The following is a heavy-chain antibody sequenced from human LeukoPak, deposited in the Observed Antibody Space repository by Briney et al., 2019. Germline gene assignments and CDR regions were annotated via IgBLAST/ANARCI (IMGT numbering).Heavy chain of an antibody. J-gene: IGHJ5*02. CDR2: IYYSGST. V-gene: IGHV4-39*01. Sequence: PSETLSLTCTVSGGSISSSSYYWGWIRQPPGKGLEWIGSIYYSGSTYYNPSLKGRLTMSVDTSKNQFSLKLSSVTAADTAVYYCARRDRYCSSTSCYGHRFDPWGQGTLVTVSS. CDR3: ARRDRYCSSTSCYGHRFDP. CDR1: GGSISSSSYY. D-gene: IGHD2-2*01.